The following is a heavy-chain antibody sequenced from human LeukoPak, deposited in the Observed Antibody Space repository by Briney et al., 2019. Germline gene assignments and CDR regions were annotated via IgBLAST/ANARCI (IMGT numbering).Heavy chain of an antibody. D-gene: IGHD1-26*01. V-gene: IGHV1-2*02. Sequence: ASVKVSCKASGYTFTGYYMHWVRQAPGQGLEWMGWINPNSGGTNYAQKFQGRVTMTRDTSISTAYMELSSLRSEDTAVYYCAREWAGGRTDYWGQGTLVTVSS. CDR2: INPNSGGT. CDR3: AREWAGGRTDY. J-gene: IGHJ4*02. CDR1: GYTFTGYY.